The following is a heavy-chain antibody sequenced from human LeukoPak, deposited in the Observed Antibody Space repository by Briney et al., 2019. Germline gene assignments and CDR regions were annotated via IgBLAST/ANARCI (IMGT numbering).Heavy chain of an antibody. CDR1: AYSFSSNW. J-gene: IGHJ4*02. CDR2: IYPGDSDT. D-gene: IGHD6-13*01. CDR3: ARRRDSRSPIDY. Sequence: GASLKFSCWGAAYSFSSNWIGWLGQMPGKGLEGMGRIYPGDSDTIYSTSFQGQVTISADKSISTAYLQWSSLKASDTAIYYCARRRDSRSPIDYWGQGTLVTVSS. V-gene: IGHV5-51*01.